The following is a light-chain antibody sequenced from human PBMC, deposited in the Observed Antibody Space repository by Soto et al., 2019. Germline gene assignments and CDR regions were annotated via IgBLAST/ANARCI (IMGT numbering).Light chain of an antibody. J-gene: IGLJ1*01. CDR3: TSFTTSKPYI. Sequence: QSALTQPPSVSGAPGQSVTISCTGTSSDIGSYDRVSWYQQPPGTAPRLMIYEVSNRPSGVPVRFSGSKSGNTASLTISGLQPEDETDYYCTSFTTSKPYIFGTGTKVTVL. CDR1: SSDIGSYDR. V-gene: IGLV2-18*02. CDR2: EVS.